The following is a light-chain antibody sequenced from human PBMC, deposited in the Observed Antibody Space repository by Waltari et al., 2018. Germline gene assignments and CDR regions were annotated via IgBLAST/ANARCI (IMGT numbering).Light chain of an antibody. J-gene: IGLJ1*01. CDR3: NSYTTSNTYV. CDR2: DVN. Sequence: QSALTQPASMSGSPGQSITISCTGTNRDIGAFYHVSWYQQHPGKAPRLIIYDVNNRPSGISNRFSGSQSGNTASLTISGLQAEDEADYYCNSYTTSNTYVFGGGTKVTVL. V-gene: IGLV2-14*03. CDR1: NRDIGAFYH.